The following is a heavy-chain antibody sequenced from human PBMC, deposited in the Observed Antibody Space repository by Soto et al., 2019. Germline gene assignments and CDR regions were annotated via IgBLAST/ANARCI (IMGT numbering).Heavy chain of an antibody. J-gene: IGHJ4*02. CDR2: ISSDGNDK. CDR3: AAGHYCGDY. V-gene: IGHV3-30*03. Sequence: QVQLVESGGGVVQPGRSLRLSCAASGFPFSTYGMHWVRQAPGKGLEWVALISSDGNDKYYAGSVRGRVTLSRDNSKNALYLEMTALRVAAAVVYFCAAGHYCGDYWGQGILLTVSS. D-gene: IGHD4-17*01. CDR1: GFPFSTYG.